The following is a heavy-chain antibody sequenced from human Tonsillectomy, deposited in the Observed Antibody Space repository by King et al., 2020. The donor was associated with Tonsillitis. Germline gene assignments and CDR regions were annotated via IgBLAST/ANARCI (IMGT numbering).Heavy chain of an antibody. J-gene: IGHJ4*02. CDR3: AKDVGIAVAGLNDY. Sequence: VQLVESGGGLVQPGGSLRLSCAASGFTFSSYAMSWVRQAPGKGLECVSAISGSGGSTYYADSVKGRFTISRANSRNTLYLQMNSLRAEDTAVYYCAKDVGIAVAGLNDYWGQGSLVIVSS. D-gene: IGHD6-19*01. V-gene: IGHV3-23*04. CDR2: ISGSGGST. CDR1: GFTFSSYA.